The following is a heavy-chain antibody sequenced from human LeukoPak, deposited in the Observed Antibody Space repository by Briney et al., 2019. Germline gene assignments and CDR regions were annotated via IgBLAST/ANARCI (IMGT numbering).Heavy chain of an antibody. D-gene: IGHD4-11*01. V-gene: IGHV1-69*04. Sequence: SVKVSCKASGDTFSTYAITWVRQAPGQGLEWMGRIVPRLDIANYAQKFQGRVSTTADTSTSTAYMELSSLRSEDTAVYYCARVDYTDAFDIWAQGTMVTVSS. CDR2: IVPRLDIA. CDR1: GDTFSTYA. J-gene: IGHJ3*02. CDR3: ARVDYTDAFDI.